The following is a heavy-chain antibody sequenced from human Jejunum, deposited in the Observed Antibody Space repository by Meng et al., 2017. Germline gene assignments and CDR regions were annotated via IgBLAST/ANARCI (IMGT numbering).Heavy chain of an antibody. V-gene: IGHV4-61*08. CDR3: ARDHWGSLDY. Sequence: VQRQESGPGLVRPSETLSLICAASGGSVSSSGYQWGWIRQPPGKGLEWIGYASTNYNPSLKSRVTISVDTSKNQFSLKLTSVTAADTAVYYCARDHWGSLDYWGQGVLVTVSS. J-gene: IGHJ4*02. D-gene: IGHD7-27*01. CDR1: GGSVSSSGYQ. CDR2: AST.